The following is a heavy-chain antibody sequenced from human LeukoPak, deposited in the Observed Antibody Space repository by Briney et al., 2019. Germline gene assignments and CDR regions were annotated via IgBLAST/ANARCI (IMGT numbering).Heavy chain of an antibody. CDR3: ARVTRIYCSSTRCDWDAFDI. CDR1: GYTFTSYG. J-gene: IGHJ3*02. CDR2: ISAYNGNT. V-gene: IGHV1-18*01. D-gene: IGHD2-2*01. Sequence: ASVKVSCKASGYTFTSYGISWVRQAPGQGLEWMGWISAYNGNTNYAQKLQGRVTMTTDTSTSTAYMELRSLRSDDTAVYYCARVTRIYCSSTRCDWDAFDIWGQGTMVTVSS.